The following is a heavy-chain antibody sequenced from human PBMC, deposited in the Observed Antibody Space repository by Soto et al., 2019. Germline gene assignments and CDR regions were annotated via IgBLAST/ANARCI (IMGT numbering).Heavy chain of an antibody. CDR2: IYYSGST. D-gene: IGHD1-26*01. CDR3: ARDPVGATTGINWFDP. CDR1: GGSISSGGYY. V-gene: IGHV4-31*03. Sequence: SETLSLTCTVSGGSISSGGYYWSWIRQHPGKGLEWIGYIYYSGSTYYNPSLKSRVTISVDTSKNQFSLKLSSVTAADTALFYCARDPVGATTGINWFDPWGQGTLVTVSS. J-gene: IGHJ5*02.